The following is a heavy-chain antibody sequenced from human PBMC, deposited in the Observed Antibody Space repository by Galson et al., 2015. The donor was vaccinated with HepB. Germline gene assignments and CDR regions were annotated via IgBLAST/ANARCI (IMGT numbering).Heavy chain of an antibody. CDR2: ISYDGSNK. D-gene: IGHD3-9*01. CDR1: GFTFSSYA. V-gene: IGHV3-30-3*01. Sequence: SLRLSCAASGFTFSSYAMHWVRQAPGKGLEWVAVISYDGSNKYYADSVKGRFTISRDNSKNTLYLQMNSLRAEDTAVYYCARDLNFDWFGIWGQGTMVTVSS. CDR3: ARDLNFDWFGI. J-gene: IGHJ3*02.